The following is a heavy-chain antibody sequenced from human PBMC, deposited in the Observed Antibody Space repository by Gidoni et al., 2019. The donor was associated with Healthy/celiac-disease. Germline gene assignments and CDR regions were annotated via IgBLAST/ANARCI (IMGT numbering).Heavy chain of an antibody. CDR1: GFTFSSYA. Sequence: EVQLLEPGGGLVQPGGSLRLSCAASGFTFSSYAMSWVRQAPGKGLEWVSAISGSGGSTYYADSVKGRFTISRDNSKNTLYLQMNSLRAEDTAVYYCAKAVGKCCYSSSWSRPDVWGQGTTVTVSS. CDR3: AKAVGKCCYSSSWSRPDV. J-gene: IGHJ6*02. V-gene: IGHV3-23*01. D-gene: IGHD6-13*01. CDR2: ISGSGGST.